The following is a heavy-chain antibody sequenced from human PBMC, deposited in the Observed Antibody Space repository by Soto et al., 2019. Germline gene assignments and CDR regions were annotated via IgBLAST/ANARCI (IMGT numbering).Heavy chain of an antibody. J-gene: IGHJ4*02. Sequence: QVQLVQSGAEVREPGASVKVSCKASGYTFTNYGVSWVRQAPGQGLEGMGWIGGYKGNTNYAQKLQGRVTLTTDTATSTAYMELSSLSSDDTAVYYCAPHTLDTGMPSGYWGQGTLVTVSS. CDR3: APHTLDTGMPSGY. CDR2: IGGYKGNT. D-gene: IGHD5-18*01. V-gene: IGHV1-18*01. CDR1: GYTFTNYG.